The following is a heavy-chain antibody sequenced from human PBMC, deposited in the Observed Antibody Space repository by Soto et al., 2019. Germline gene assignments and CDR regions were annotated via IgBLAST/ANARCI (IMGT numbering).Heavy chain of an antibody. V-gene: IGHV3-23*01. CDR2: SSGSGGST. J-gene: IGHJ6*02. Sequence: EVQLLESGGGLVQPGGSLRLSCAASGFTFSSYVMKWVRQAPGKGLEWVLGSSGSGGSTDYADYVKGRVTISRDNSKNTLYLQMNSLRAEDTAVYYCSQWLGAYSHYSRDGWGPGTTGTVSS. CDR1: GFTFSSYV. D-gene: IGHD6-19*01. CDR3: SQWLGAYSHYSRDG.